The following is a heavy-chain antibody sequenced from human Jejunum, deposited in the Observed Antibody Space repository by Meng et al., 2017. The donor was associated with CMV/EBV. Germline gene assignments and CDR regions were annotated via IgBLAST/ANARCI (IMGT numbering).Heavy chain of an antibody. J-gene: IGHJ4*02. V-gene: IGHV1-69*04. Sequence: QVQLVQSGAEVKRPGASVKVSCKASGYTFTHYPIHWVRQAPGQRLEWMGRIIPILGIANYAQKFQGRVTITADKSTSTAYMELSSLRSEDTAVYYCARDEGGWLTAPDYWGQGTLVTVSS. CDR1: GYTFTHYP. CDR2: IIPILGIA. CDR3: ARDEGGWLTAPDY. D-gene: IGHD5-24*01.